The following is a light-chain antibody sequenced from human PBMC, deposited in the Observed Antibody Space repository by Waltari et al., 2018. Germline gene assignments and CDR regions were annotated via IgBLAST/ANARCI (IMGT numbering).Light chain of an antibody. J-gene: IGKJ4*01. CDR2: GAS. V-gene: IGKV3-20*01. CDR3: QQYGTSPVT. CDR1: QSLNRKF. Sequence: EIALPQSPRTLSLSPGETTTLSCRASQSLNRKFLAGYQQRPGQTPRLLIYGASTRAIGTPDRFRGSGSGIDFTLTISRLQPDDFAVYYCQQYGTSPVTFGGGTKVEIK.